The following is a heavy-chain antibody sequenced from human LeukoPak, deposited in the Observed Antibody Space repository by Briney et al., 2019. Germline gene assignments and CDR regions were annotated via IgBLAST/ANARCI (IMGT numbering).Heavy chain of an antibody. CDR3: ARTPQGVNYYDTSGYQLDY. V-gene: IGHV1-2*02. CDR2: INPNSGGT. D-gene: IGHD3-22*01. J-gene: IGHJ4*02. Sequence: ASVKVSCKASGYTFTDFYMLWMRQAPGQGLEWMGWINPNSGGTDYAQKFQGRVTMTRDTSTSTAYMELSSLRSEDTVVYYCARTPQGVNYYDTSGYQLDYWGQGTLVTVSS. CDR1: GYTFTDFY.